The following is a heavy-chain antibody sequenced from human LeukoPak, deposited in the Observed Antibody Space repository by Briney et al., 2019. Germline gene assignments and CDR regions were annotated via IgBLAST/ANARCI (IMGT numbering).Heavy chain of an antibody. V-gene: IGHV5-51*01. CDR2: IYPGDSDT. J-gene: IGHJ4*02. D-gene: IGHD5-18*01. CDR1: GYSFTSYW. CDR3: ARALDTAMAMPHFDC. Sequence: GESLKISCKGSGYSFTSYWIGWVRHMPGKGLEWMGIIYPGDSDTRYSPSFQGQVTISADKSISTAYLQWSSLKASDTAMYYCARALDTAMAMPHFDCWGQGTLVTVSS.